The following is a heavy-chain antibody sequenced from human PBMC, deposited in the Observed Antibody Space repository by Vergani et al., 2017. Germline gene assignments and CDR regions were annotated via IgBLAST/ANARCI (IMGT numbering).Heavy chain of an antibody. J-gene: IGHJ3*02. Sequence: QVQLQELGPGLVRPSETLSLTCSVSGTSVSSGTHYWNWIRQPAEDELEWIGRIYTTGNTNYNPSLKSRVTISLDSSKNHFSLRLTSVTAADTAVYFCARGSTHWRQGAFDIWGQGTMVTVSS. CDR3: ARGSTHWRQGAFDI. V-gene: IGHV4-61*02. CDR1: GTSVSSGTHY. CDR2: IYTTGNT. D-gene: IGHD1-1*01.